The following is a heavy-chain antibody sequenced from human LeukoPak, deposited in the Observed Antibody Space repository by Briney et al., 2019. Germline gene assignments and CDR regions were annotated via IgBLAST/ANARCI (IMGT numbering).Heavy chain of an antibody. V-gene: IGHV3-7*01. J-gene: IGHJ4*02. Sequence: PGGYLRLYCAASGFTFSSYWMSWVRPAPGKGREWVVNIKQDGSEKYYVDSVKGRFTISRDNAKNPLYLQMNSLRAEDTAVYYCARDLGVVVVAAANDDWGQGTLVTVSS. CDR1: GFTFSSYW. CDR3: ARDLGVVVVAAANDD. CDR2: IKQDGSEK. D-gene: IGHD2-15*01.